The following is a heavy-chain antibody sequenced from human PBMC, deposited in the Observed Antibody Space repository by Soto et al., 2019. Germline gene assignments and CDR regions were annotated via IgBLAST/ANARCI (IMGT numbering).Heavy chain of an antibody. J-gene: IGHJ6*02. CDR2: ISYDGSNK. CDR3: AKGPSPIFGVVPYRYYYYGMDV. Sequence: GGSLSLSCAASGFPFSSYCVHWVRQAPGKGLEWVAVISYDGSNKYYADSVKGRFTISRDNSKNTLYLQMNSLRAEDTAVYYCAKGPSPIFGVVPYRYYYYGMDVWGQGTTVTVSS. CDR1: GFPFSSYC. V-gene: IGHV3-30*18. D-gene: IGHD3-3*01.